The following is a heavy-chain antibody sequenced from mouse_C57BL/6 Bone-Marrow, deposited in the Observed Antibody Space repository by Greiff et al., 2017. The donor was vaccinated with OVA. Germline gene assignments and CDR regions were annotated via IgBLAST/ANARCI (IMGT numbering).Heavy chain of an antibody. CDR2: IYPGSGST. J-gene: IGHJ4*01. V-gene: IGHV1-55*01. CDR3: AKGPYSNSYYYAMDY. D-gene: IGHD2-5*01. CDR1: GYTFTSYW. Sequence: VQLQQPGAELVKPGASVEMSCKASGYTFTSYWITWVKQRPGQGLEWIGDIYPGSGSTNYNEKFKSKATLTVDTSSSTAYMQLSSLTSEDSAVYYCAKGPYSNSYYYAMDYWGQGTSVTVSS.